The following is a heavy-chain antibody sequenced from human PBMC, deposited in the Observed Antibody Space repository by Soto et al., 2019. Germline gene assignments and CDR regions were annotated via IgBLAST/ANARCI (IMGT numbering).Heavy chain of an antibody. CDR1: GFTFSSYW. V-gene: IGHV3-7*01. D-gene: IGHD3-3*01. CDR3: AREPPTDYDFWSGYPASFDY. CDR2: IKQDGSEK. Sequence: EVQLVESGGGLVQPGGSLRLSCAASGFTFSSYWMSWVRQAPGKGLEWVANIKQDGSEKYYVDSVKGRFTISRDNAKHSLYLQMNSLRAEDTAVYYCAREPPTDYDFWSGYPASFDYWGQGTLVTVSS. J-gene: IGHJ4*02.